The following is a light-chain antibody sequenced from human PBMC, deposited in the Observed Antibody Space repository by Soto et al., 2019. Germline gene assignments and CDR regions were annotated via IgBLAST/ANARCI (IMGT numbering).Light chain of an antibody. CDR3: QQYGVTPPNT. CDR1: QIVSSTY. CDR2: GAS. J-gene: IGKJ4*01. Sequence: EIVLTQSPGTLSLSPGERATLSCRASQIVSSTYLAWFQQKPGQAPRLLIYGASTRATGIPDRFSGSGSGTDCTLTISGLEPEDVALYYCQQYGVTPPNTFGGGTKVDIK. V-gene: IGKV3-20*01.